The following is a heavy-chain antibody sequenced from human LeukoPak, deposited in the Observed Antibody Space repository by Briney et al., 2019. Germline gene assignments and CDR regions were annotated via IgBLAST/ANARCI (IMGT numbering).Heavy chain of an antibody. CDR3: VKLPYSDTSAYYVDY. CDR1: GFTFSTSA. Sequence: GGSLRLSCSASGFTFSTSAIHWVRQAPGKGLEYVSAISSNGGSTYYAGSVKGRFAISRDNSKNTLSLQMSSLRPEDTAVYYCVKLPYSDTSAYYVDYWGQGTLVTVSS. V-gene: IGHV3-64D*06. D-gene: IGHD3-22*01. CDR2: ISSNGGST. J-gene: IGHJ4*02.